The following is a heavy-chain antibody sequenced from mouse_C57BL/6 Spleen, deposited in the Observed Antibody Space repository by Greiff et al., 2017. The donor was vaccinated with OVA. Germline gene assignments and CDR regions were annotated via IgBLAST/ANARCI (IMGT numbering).Heavy chain of an antibody. D-gene: IGHD2-3*01. CDR1: GFNIKDDY. J-gene: IGHJ4*01. Sequence: EVQLQQSGAELVRPGASVKLSCTASGFNIKDDYMHWVKQRPEQGLEWIGWIDPENGDTEYASKFQGKATITADTSSNTAYLQLSSLTSEDTAVYYCTTSMSYAMDYWGQGTSVTVSS. V-gene: IGHV14-4*01. CDR2: IDPENGDT. CDR3: TTSMSYAMDY.